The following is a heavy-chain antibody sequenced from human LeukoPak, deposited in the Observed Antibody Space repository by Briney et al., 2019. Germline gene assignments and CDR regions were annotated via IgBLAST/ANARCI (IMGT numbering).Heavy chain of an antibody. CDR2: IRSKANSYAT. V-gene: IGHV3-73*01. CDR1: GFTFSGSA. D-gene: IGHD3-9*01. Sequence: GGSLKLSCTASGFTFSGSAMHWVRQASGKGLEWVGRIRSKANSYATAYAASVKGRFTISRDDSKNTAYLQMNSLKTEDTAVYYYTPSLYDILTGSDYWGQGTLVTVSS. J-gene: IGHJ4*02. CDR3: TPSLYDILTGSDY.